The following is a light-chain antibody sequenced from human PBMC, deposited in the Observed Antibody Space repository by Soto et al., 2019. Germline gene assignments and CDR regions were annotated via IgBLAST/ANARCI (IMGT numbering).Light chain of an antibody. V-gene: IGKV3-15*01. CDR2: AAD. CDR1: QSIRNY. CDR3: QQYDTWPPIT. J-gene: IGKJ5*01. Sequence: EIVMTQSPATLSVSPGESATLSCRASQSIRNYLAWYQQIPGQAPRLLIYAADSRATGVPGRFTGSGSGTVFTLAISSLLPEDSGVYYCQQYDTWPPITVGQGTRLEIK.